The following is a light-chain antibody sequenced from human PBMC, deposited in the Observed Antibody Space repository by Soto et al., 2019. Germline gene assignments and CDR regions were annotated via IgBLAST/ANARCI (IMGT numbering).Light chain of an antibody. V-gene: IGKV1-39*01. CDR2: AAY. CDR3: QQSYSTPWT. J-gene: IGKJ1*01. CDR1: QSISSY. Sequence: DIQMTQSPYSLSASVGDRVTITCRASQSISSYLNWYQQKPGKAPKLLIYAAYSLQSGVPSRFSGSGSGTDFTLTISSLQPEDFATYYCQQSYSTPWTFGQGTKVEIK.